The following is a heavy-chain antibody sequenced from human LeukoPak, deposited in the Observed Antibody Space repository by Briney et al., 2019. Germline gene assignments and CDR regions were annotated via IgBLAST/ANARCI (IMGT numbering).Heavy chain of an antibody. CDR2: ISSSGTLI. V-gene: IGHV3-48*03. CDR3: ARETTGADH. D-gene: IGHD1-1*01. Sequence: GGSLRLSCAAPGFSVSTSEINWVRQAPGNGLEWVSYISSSGTLIHYADSVKGRFTISRDNAKNSVYLQMNSLRVEDTGVYYCARETTGADHWGQGTLVTVSS. CDR1: GFSVSTSE. J-gene: IGHJ4*02.